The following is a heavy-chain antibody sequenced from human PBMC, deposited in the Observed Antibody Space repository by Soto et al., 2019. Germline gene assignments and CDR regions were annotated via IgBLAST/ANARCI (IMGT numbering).Heavy chain of an antibody. Sequence: PGGSLRLSCAASGFTFSGNAMSWARQPPGKGLEWVSAISGSGGSTYYADSVKGRFTISRDNSKNTLYLQMNSLRAEDTAVYYCAKVLRYYYDSSGYYSAYWGQGTLVTVSS. CDR2: ISGSGGST. CDR3: AKVLRYYYDSSGYYSAY. CDR1: GFTFSGNA. D-gene: IGHD3-22*01. J-gene: IGHJ4*02. V-gene: IGHV3-23*01.